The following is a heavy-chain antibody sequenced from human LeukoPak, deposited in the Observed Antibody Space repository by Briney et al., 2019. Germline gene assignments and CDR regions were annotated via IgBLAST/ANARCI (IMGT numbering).Heavy chain of an antibody. CDR2: ISDYNGNT. D-gene: IGHD3-16*02. CDR3: ARVNYDYVWGSYRPFDY. Sequence: ASVKVSCKASGYTFTSYGISWVRQAPGQGLEWMGWISDYNGNTNYAQKLQGRVTMTTDTSTSTAYMELRSLRSDDTAVYYCARVNYDYVWGSYRPFDYWGQGTLVTVSS. CDR1: GYTFTSYG. V-gene: IGHV1-18*01. J-gene: IGHJ4*02.